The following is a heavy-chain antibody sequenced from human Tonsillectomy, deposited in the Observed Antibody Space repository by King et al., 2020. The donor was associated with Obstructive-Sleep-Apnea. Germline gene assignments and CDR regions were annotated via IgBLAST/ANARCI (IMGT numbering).Heavy chain of an antibody. CDR2: ISWNSGSI. CDR1: GFTFDDYA. Sequence: VQLVQSGGGLVQPGRSLRLSCAASGFTFDDYAMHWVRQAPGKGLEWVSSISWNSGSIGYADSVKGRFTISRDNAKNSLYLQMNSLRAVDTALYYCAKVVSARTDYYDSSGSDGMDVWGQGTTVTVSS. D-gene: IGHD3-22*01. J-gene: IGHJ6*02. CDR3: AKVVSARTDYYDSSGSDGMDV. V-gene: IGHV3-9*01.